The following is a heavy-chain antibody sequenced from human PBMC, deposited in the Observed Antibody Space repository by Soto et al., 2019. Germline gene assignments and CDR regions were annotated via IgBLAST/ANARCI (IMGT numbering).Heavy chain of an antibody. D-gene: IGHD1-26*01. Sequence: EVQLVESGGGLVQPGRSLRLSCTTSGFTFGDYAMSWVRQAPGKGLEWVGFIRTKAYYGTTEYAASVRGRFTISRDDSKSIAYLQMNSLKTEDTAVYYCTSDTATQRELLRWDFDVWGRGTLVTVSS. CDR2: IRTKAYYGTT. CDR1: GFTFGDYA. V-gene: IGHV3-49*04. J-gene: IGHJ2*01. CDR3: TSDTATQRELLRWDFDV.